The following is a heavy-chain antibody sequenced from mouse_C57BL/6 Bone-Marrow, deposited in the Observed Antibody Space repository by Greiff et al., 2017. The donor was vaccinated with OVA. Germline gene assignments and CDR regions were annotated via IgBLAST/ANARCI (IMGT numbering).Heavy chain of an antibody. V-gene: IGHV6-3*01. CDR2: IRLKSDNYAT. J-gene: IGHJ3*01. Sequence: EVHLVESGGGLVQPGGSMKLSCVASGFTFSNYWMNWVRQSPEKGLEWVAQIRLKSDNYATHYAESVKGRFTISRDDSKSSVYLQMNNLRAEDTGIYYCTEHWDDAYWGQGTLVTVSA. D-gene: IGHD4-1*01. CDR1: GFTFSNYW. CDR3: TEHWDDAY.